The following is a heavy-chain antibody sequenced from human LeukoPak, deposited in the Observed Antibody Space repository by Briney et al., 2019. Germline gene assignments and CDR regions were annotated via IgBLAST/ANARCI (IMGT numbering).Heavy chain of an antibody. Sequence: GASVKVSCKASGYTFTSYYMHWVRQAPGQGLEWMGIINPSGGSTSYAQKFQGRVTMTRDMSTSTVYMELSSLRSEDTAVYYCARRGYDSSGYREAFDIWGQGTMVTVSS. D-gene: IGHD3-22*01. CDR3: ARRGYDSSGYREAFDI. CDR1: GYTFTSYY. CDR2: INPSGGST. J-gene: IGHJ3*02. V-gene: IGHV1-46*01.